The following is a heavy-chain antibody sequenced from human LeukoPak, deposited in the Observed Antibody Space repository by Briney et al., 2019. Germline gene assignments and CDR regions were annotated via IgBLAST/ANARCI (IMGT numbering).Heavy chain of an antibody. CDR1: GFTFSSYV. J-gene: IGHJ4*02. CDR3: ARASWVSSTDAVR. V-gene: IGHV3-23*01. D-gene: IGHD3-16*01. Sequence: PGGSLRLSCAASGFTFSSYVMNWVRQAPGKGLEWVSGISSGGSTYYADSVKGRFTLSSDSSRNTVYLQLNNLRVEDTAIYYCARASWVSSTDAVRWGQGTLVTVSS. CDR2: ISSGGST.